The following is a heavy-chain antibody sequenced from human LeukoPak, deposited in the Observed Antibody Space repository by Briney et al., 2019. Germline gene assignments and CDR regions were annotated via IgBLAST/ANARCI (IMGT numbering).Heavy chain of an antibody. CDR2: FYTRGSP. D-gene: IGHD3-16*01. J-gene: IGHJ4*02. Sequence: SETLSLTCTVSGGYISSYYWSWIRQPAGKELEWIGRFYTRGSPNYNPSLKSRVTMSVETSKNQFSLRLSSVSPADTAVYYCARIGGITYFDYWGQGTLVTVSS. CDR3: ARIGGITYFDY. V-gene: IGHV4-4*07. CDR1: GGYISSYY.